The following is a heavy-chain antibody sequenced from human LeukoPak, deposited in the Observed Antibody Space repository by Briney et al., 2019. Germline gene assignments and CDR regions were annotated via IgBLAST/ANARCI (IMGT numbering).Heavy chain of an antibody. Sequence: GGSLRLSCEASGFTFSSSSINWVRQAPGKGLEWVSYMSRIGGPTYYAASVEGRFTTSRDDASNSLYLHMNSLRAEDTAVYYCARDVRCGGNCYYFDSWGQGTLVTVSS. CDR3: ARDVRCGGNCYYFDS. D-gene: IGHD2-21*01. CDR2: MSRIGGPT. V-gene: IGHV3-48*01. CDR1: GFTFSSSS. J-gene: IGHJ4*02.